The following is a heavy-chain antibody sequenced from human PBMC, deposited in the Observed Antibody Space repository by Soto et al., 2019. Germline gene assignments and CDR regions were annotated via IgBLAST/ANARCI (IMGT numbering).Heavy chain of an antibody. V-gene: IGHV1-69*01. Sequence: QVQLVQSGAEVRKPGSSVKVSCKASGGTFSRHAISWVRQAPGQGLERMGGIIPIFGTANHAQKFQDRVTIIADESTGTVYMELSSLRSEYTAMYYCARGWGYDSNDYYYAYWGQGTLVIVSS. CDR3: ARGWGYDSNDYYYAY. D-gene: IGHD3-22*01. CDR2: IIPIFGTA. J-gene: IGHJ4*02. CDR1: GGTFSRHA.